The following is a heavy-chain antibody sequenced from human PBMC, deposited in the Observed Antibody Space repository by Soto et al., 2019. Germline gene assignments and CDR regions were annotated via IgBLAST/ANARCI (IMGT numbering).Heavy chain of an antibody. J-gene: IGHJ4*02. CDR3: ARVLLTGVREDLDY. CDR1: GDSVSSNSAA. V-gene: IGHV6-1*01. Sequence: SQTLSLTGAISGDSVSSNSAAWNWIRQSPSRGLEWLGRTYYRSKWYNDYAVSVKSRITINPDTSKNQFSLQLNSVTPEDTAVYYCARVLLTGVREDLDYWGQGTLVTVSS. D-gene: IGHD7-27*01. CDR2: TYYRSKWYN.